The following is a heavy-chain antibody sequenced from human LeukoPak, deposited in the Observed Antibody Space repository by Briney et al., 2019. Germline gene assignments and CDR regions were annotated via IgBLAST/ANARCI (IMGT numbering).Heavy chain of an antibody. J-gene: IGHJ5*02. D-gene: IGHD6-19*01. CDR1: GGSINNYY. CDR3: ARLRAPKAGWFDP. CDR2: IYTRGST. V-gene: IGHV4-4*07. Sequence: SETLSLTCTVSGGSINNYYWSWIRQPAGKGLEWIGRIYTRGSTNYNPSLKSRVTMSVDTSKNQFSLKLSSVTAADTAVYYCARLRAPKAGWFDPWGQGTLVTVSS.